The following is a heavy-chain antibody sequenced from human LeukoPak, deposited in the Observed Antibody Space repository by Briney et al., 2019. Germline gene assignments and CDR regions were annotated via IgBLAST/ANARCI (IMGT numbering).Heavy chain of an antibody. V-gene: IGHV1-2*02. CDR3: ARGTLFDSSGWYDAFDI. J-gene: IGHJ3*02. CDR1: GYTFAGYY. CDR2: INPNSGGT. D-gene: IGHD6-19*01. Sequence: ASVKVSCKASGYTFAGYYMHWVRQAPGQGLEWMGWINPNSGGTNYAQKFQGRVTMTRDTSISTAYMELSRLRSDDTAVYYCARGTLFDSSGWYDAFDIWGQGTMVTVSS.